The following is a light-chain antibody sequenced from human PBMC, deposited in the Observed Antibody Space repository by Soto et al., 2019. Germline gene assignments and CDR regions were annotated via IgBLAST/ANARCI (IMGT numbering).Light chain of an antibody. V-gene: IGKV1-39*01. CDR2: SAY. CDR3: QPSYSHLIT. CDR1: QTITRW. J-gene: IGKJ5*01. Sequence: DIQMTQSPSTLSASVGDRVTITCRASQTITRWMAWYQQKPGRAPKLLIHSAYTLQSGVPSRFSGGGSGTHFTLSINRLQPEDFATYYCQPSYSHLITVGQGTRLEIK.